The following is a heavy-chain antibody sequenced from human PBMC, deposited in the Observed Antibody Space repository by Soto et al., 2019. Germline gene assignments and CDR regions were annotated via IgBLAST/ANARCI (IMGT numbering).Heavy chain of an antibody. CDR1: GFPFSSYN. Sequence: EVQLVESGGGLVQPGGSLRLSCAASGFPFSSYNMNWVRQAPGKGLEWVSYISSSSTTIHYGDSVKGRVTISRDNAKNSLYLQMNSLRAEDTAVYYCARGVGYCSGGICYLDSWGQGTLVTVSS. J-gene: IGHJ4*02. CDR3: ARGVGYCSGGICYLDS. V-gene: IGHV3-48*01. CDR2: ISSSSTTI. D-gene: IGHD2-15*01.